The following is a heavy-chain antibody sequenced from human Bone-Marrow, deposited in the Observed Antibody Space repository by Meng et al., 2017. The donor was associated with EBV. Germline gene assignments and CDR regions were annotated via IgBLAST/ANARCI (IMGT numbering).Heavy chain of an antibody. CDR1: GFTFSIYA. Sequence: EVQLLESGGGLVQPGGYLRLSCEASGFTFSIYAMSWVRQAPGKGLEWVSTISGATYYADSVKGRFTISRDNSKNTLYLQINSLRAEDTAVYYCAKGGFGSGAYYSVPQSWGQGTLVTVSS. J-gene: IGHJ5*02. V-gene: IGHV3-23*01. D-gene: IGHD3-10*01. CDR3: AKGGFGSGAYYSVPQS. CDR2: ISGAT.